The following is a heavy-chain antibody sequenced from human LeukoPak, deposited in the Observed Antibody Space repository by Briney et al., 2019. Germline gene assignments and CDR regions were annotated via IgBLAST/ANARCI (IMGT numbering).Heavy chain of an antibody. CDR2: IRTKDFGGTT. CDR3: SRDGLDYYGSGSYRGFDY. Sequence: GGSLRRSCTASGFTFGDYSMSWVRQAPGKGLEYIGFIRTKDFGGTTEYAASVKGRFTISRDDSKSIAYLQIHSLKSEDTAVYYCSRDGLDYYGSGSYRGFDYWGQGTLVTVSS. CDR1: GFTFGDYS. V-gene: IGHV3-49*04. J-gene: IGHJ4*02. D-gene: IGHD3-10*01.